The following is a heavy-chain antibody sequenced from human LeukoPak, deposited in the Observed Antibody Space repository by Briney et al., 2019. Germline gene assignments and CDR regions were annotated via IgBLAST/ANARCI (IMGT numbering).Heavy chain of an antibody. J-gene: IGHJ4*02. CDR1: GYTFTSYG. CDR3: ARAGPRLLWFGEPIDY. Sequence: ASVKVSCKASGYTFTSYGIGWVRQAPGQGLEWMGWISAYNGNTNYAQKLQGRVTMATDTSTSTAYMELRSLRSDDTAVYYCARAGPRLLWFGEPIDYWGQGTLVTVSS. CDR2: ISAYNGNT. D-gene: IGHD3-10*01. V-gene: IGHV1-18*01.